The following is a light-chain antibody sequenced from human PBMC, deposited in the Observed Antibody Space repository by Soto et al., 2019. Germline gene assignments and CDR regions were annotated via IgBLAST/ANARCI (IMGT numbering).Light chain of an antibody. CDR3: QQYGYLVT. CDR1: QSITNNY. V-gene: IGKV3-20*01. Sequence: EILFTASPGTRSLSSGGRAPLSCRARQSITNNYLAWYQQKPGRAHRLLIYGASSRATGIPDRFSGSGSGTDFTLTISRLEPEDFAMYYCQQYGYLVTFGGGTKVDI. CDR2: GAS. J-gene: IGKJ4*01.